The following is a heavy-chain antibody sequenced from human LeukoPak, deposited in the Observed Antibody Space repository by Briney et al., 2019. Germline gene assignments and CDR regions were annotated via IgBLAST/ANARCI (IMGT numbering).Heavy chain of an antibody. D-gene: IGHD3-16*01. CDR3: TTGGGVYDHVSLH. CDR1: GFTFSNAW. J-gene: IGHJ1*01. V-gene: IGHV3-15*01. Sequence: KPGGSLRLSCVASGFTFSNAWMNWVRQAPGKGLEWVGRIKSKSDGGTTDYAAPVKGKFTISRDDSKNTLYLQMNSLKSEDTAVYYCTTGGGVYDHVSLHWGQGTLVTVSS. CDR2: IKSKSDGGTT.